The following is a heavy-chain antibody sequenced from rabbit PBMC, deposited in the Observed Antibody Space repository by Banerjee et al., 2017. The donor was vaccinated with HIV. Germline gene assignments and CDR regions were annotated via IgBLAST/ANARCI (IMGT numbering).Heavy chain of an antibody. CDR3: ARGADNGFDL. CDR1: GIDFSRYYY. Sequence: QEQLVESGGGLVQPEGSLTLSCKASGIDFSRYYYMCWVRQAPGKGPEWIACIYTDDGSTYYASWAKGRFTISQTSSTTVTLQMTSLTVADTATYFCARGADNGFDLWGPGTLVTVS. D-gene: IGHD5-1*01. CDR2: IYTDDGST. V-gene: IGHV1S45*01. J-gene: IGHJ4*01.